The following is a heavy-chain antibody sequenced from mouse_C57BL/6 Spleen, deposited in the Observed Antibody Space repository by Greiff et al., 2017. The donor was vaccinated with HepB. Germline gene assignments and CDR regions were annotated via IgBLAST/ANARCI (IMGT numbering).Heavy chain of an antibody. CDR2: IYPGDGDT. V-gene: IGHV1-82*01. D-gene: IGHD2-2*01. J-gene: IGHJ2*01. CDR1: GYAFSSSW. Sequence: LVESGPELVKPGASVKISCKASGYAFSSSWMNWVKQRPGKGLEWIGRIYPGDGDTNYNGKLKGKATLTADKSSSTAYMQLSSLTSEDSAVYFCARDAVTSYYFDYWGQGTTLTVSS. CDR3: ARDAVTSYYFDY.